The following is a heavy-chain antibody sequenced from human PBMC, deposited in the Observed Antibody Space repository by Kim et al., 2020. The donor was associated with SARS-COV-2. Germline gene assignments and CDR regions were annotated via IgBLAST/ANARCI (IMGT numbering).Heavy chain of an antibody. CDR3: ARGLATMVRGVIKPYFDY. D-gene: IGHD3-10*01. CDR2: IWYDGSNK. V-gene: IGHV3-33*01. J-gene: IGHJ4*02. CDR1: GFTFSSYG. Sequence: GGSLRLSCAASGFTFSSYGMHWVRQAPGKGLEWVAVIWYDGSNKYYADSVKGRFTISRDNSKNTLYLQMNSLRAEDTAVYYCARGLATMVRGVIKPYFDYWGQGTLVTVSS.